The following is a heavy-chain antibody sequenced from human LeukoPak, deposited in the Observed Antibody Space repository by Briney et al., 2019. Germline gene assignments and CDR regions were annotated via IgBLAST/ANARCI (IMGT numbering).Heavy chain of an antibody. CDR3: ARGPSGYHTT. V-gene: IGHV3-66*01. J-gene: IGHJ4*02. CDR1: GFTFSSYA. D-gene: IGHD5-12*01. CDR2: ISGGST. Sequence: GGSLRLSCAASGFTFSSYAMTWVRQAPGKGLEWVSLISGGSTYYADSVKGRFTISRDNSKNTLYLQMNSLRAEDTAVYYCARGPSGYHTTGGQGTLVTVSS.